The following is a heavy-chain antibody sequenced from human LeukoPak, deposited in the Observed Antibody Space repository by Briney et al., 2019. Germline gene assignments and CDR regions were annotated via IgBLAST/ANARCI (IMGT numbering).Heavy chain of an antibody. V-gene: IGHV3-7*01. D-gene: IGHD4/OR15-4a*01. CDR1: GFTFSTYW. CDR2: INEDGSEK. CDR3: ARVFGAGYSDY. Sequence: PGGSLRLSCAASGFTFSTYWMMWVRQAPGKGLEWVANINEDGSEKYYADSVEGRFTISRDNAKNSLYLQMNSLRAEDTAVYYCARVFGAGYSDYWGQGTLVTVSS. J-gene: IGHJ4*02.